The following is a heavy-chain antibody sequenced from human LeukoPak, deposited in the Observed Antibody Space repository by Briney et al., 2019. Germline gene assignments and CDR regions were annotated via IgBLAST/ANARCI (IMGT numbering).Heavy chain of an antibody. Sequence: GGSLSLSCAVSGVSLTGNDRSWVRQAPGRGLEWVSGVGGDERTHYAASVRGRFTISRDKSMNTFSLDLNSVSVADTAVYYCAIDQSWPPPADHWVQGA. CDR2: VGGDERT. J-gene: IGHJ1*01. CDR3: AIDQSWPPPADH. D-gene: IGHD2-2*01. V-gene: IGHV3-23*01. CDR1: GVSLTGND.